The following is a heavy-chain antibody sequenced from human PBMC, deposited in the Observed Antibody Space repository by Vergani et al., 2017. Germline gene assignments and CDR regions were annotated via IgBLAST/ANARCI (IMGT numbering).Heavy chain of an antibody. Sequence: EVQLVESGGGLVQPGRSLRLSCAASGFTFDDYAMHWVRQAPGKGLEWVSGISWNSGSIGYADSVKGRFTISRDNAKNSLYLQMNSLRAEDTALYYCAKALIGAQVWAFDIWAQGTMVTVSS. CDR1: GFTFDDYA. CDR2: ISWNSGSI. CDR3: AKALIGAQVWAFDI. D-gene: IGHD7-27*01. J-gene: IGHJ3*02. V-gene: IGHV3-9*01.